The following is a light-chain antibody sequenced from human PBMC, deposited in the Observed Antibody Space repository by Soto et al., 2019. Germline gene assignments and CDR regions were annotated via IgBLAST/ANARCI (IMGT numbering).Light chain of an antibody. CDR3: AAWDDSLSGWV. J-gene: IGLJ3*02. CDR2: RNY. Sequence: QSVLTQPPSASGTPGQRVTISCSGSSSNIGDNYIYWYQQVPGTAPKLLIYRNYQRPSGVPDRFSGSKSGTSASLAISGLRSEDEADYYCAAWDDSLSGWVFGGGTKVTVL. CDR1: SSNIGDNY. V-gene: IGLV1-47*01.